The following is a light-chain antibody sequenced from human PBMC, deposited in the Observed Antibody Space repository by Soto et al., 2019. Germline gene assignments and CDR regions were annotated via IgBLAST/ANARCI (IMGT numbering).Light chain of an antibody. CDR1: YSDIGDYNY. CDR2: EGS. J-gene: IGLJ2*01. CDR3: SSYSGTNSNVI. Sequence: QSDLTQPPSASGSPGQSVTISCAGTYSDIGDYNYVSWYQQHPGKVPKLIISEGSKRPSGVPDRFSGSKSGYTASLTVSDLQPADEAVYYCSSYSGTNSNVIFGGGTKLTVL. V-gene: IGLV2-8*01.